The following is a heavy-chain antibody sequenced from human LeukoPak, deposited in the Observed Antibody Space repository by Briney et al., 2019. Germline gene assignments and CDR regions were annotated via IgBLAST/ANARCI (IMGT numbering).Heavy chain of an antibody. CDR3: ARAVQLERPPPLIGYYYMDV. CDR2: IYYTGDT. D-gene: IGHD1-1*01. V-gene: IGHV4-59*01. Sequence: SETLSLTCTVSGGSISNYYWSWIRQPPGKGLEWIGYIYYTGDTNYNPSLKSRVTISVDRSKNQFSLKLNSLPAADTAVYYCARAVQLERPPPLIGYYYMDVWGKGTTVTVSS. CDR1: GGSISNYY. J-gene: IGHJ6*03.